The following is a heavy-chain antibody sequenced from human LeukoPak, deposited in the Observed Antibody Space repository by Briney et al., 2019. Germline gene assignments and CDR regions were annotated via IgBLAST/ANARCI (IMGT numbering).Heavy chain of an antibody. V-gene: IGHV3-7*01. CDR3: AREGRLGY. Sequence: GGSLRLSCAASEFTFSSYAMHWVRQAPGKGLEWVANIKEDGSKNNYVDSVKGRFTISRDNARNSLYLQMDSLRAEDTAVYYCAREGRLGYWGRGTLVTVSS. CDR2: IKEDGSKN. CDR1: EFTFSSYA. D-gene: IGHD3-22*01. J-gene: IGHJ2*01.